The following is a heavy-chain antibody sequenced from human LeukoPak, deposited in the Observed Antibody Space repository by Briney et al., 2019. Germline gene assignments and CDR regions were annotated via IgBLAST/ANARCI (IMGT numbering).Heavy chain of an antibody. V-gene: IGHV3-33*01. CDR2: IWFDGNRK. CDR3: ARDIDTSGHYFFDY. D-gene: IGHD3-22*01. Sequence: GGSLRLSCSASGFTFSSYGMHWVRQTPGRGLEWLAVIWFDGNRKYYADSVKGRFTISRDTSTNTLYLHMNSLRAEDTALYYCARDIDTSGHYFFDYWSQGTLVTVSS. J-gene: IGHJ4*02. CDR1: GFTFSSYG.